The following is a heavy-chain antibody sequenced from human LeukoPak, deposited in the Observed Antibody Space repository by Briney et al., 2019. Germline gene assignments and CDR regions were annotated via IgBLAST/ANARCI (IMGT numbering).Heavy chain of an antibody. V-gene: IGHV3-11*05. Sequence: PGGSLRLSCAASGFTFSDYYMSWIRQGPGKGLEWVSYISSTSSYINYADSVKGRFTISRDNAKNSLFLQMNSLRAEDTAVYYCARVSQWLVPYWGQGTLVTVSS. CDR1: GFTFSDYY. CDR3: ARVSQWLVPY. D-gene: IGHD6-19*01. CDR2: ISSTSSYI. J-gene: IGHJ4*02.